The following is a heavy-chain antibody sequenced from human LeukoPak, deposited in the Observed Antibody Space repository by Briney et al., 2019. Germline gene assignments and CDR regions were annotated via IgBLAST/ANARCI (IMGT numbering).Heavy chain of an antibody. J-gene: IGHJ6*03. CDR2: IRSKVYGGTT. D-gene: IGHD2-2*01. CDR3: TRGSRYCDSTSCPYYYMDV. Sequence: GGSLRLSCTASGFTFGDYAMSWVRQAPGKGLEWVGFIRSKVYGGTTEYAASVKGRFTISRDDSKSIAYLQMNSLKTEDTAVYYCTRGSRYCDSTSCPYYYMDVCGKGTTVTVSS. CDR1: GFTFGDYA. V-gene: IGHV3-49*04.